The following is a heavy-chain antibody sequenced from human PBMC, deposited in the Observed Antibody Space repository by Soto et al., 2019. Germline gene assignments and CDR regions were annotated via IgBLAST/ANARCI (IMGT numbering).Heavy chain of an antibody. D-gene: IGHD4-17*01. CDR2: IYYSGST. J-gene: IGHJ5*02. CDR3: ARLGEYFQSLDP. V-gene: IGHV4-61*08. CDR1: GGSIIGDDYY. Sequence: SETLSLTCTVSGGSIIGDDYYWSWLPPAPGKGLEWIGYIYYSGSTNYNPSLKSRVTISVDTSKNQFSLRLSSVTAADTAVYYCARLGEYFQSLDPWGPGTLVTVSS.